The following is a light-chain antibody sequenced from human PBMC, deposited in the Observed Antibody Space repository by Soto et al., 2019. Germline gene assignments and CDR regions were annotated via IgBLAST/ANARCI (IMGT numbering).Light chain of an antibody. J-gene: IGKJ5*01. CDR1: QSVSSN. CDR2: GAS. CDR3: QQYNTWPPIT. Sequence: EVVMTQSPDTLSVSPGETATLSCRASQSVSSNLAWYQQKLGQAPRLLIYGASTRATGIPARFSGTGSGTEFTLTISSLQSEDFAVYYCQQYNTWPPITFGQGTRLEIK. V-gene: IGKV3-15*01.